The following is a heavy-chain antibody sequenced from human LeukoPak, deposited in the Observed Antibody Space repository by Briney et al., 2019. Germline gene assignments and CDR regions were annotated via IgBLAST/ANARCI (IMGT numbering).Heavy chain of an antibody. CDR1: GGTFSSYA. J-gene: IGHJ5*02. Sequence: SVKVSCKASGGTFSSYAISWVRQAPGQGLEWMGGTIPIFGTANYAQKFQGRVTITTDESTSTAYMELSSLRSEDTAVYYCARDPISSSSSGAWGQGTLVTVSS. D-gene: IGHD6-6*01. CDR3: ARDPISSSSSGA. CDR2: TIPIFGTA. V-gene: IGHV1-69*05.